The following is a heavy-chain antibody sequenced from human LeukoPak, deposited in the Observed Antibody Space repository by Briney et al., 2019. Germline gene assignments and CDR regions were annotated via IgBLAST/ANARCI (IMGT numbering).Heavy chain of an antibody. CDR2: INPNSGDT. J-gene: IGHJ4*02. CDR3: ARDPSGYSSDWYYFDY. V-gene: IGHV1-2*04. CDR1: GYTFIGYY. D-gene: IGHD6-13*01. Sequence: GASVKVSCKASGYTFIGYYMHWVRQAPGQGLEWMGWINPNSGDTKYAQKFQGWVTMTRDTSISTAYMELSRLRSDDTAVYYCARDPSGYSSDWYYFDYWGQGTLVTVSS.